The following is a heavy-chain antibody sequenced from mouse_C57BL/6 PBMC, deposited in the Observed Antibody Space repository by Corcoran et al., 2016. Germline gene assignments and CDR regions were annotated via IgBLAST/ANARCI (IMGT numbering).Heavy chain of an antibody. Sequence: QVQLKQSGAELVRPGASVKLSCKASGYTFTDYYINWVKQRPGRGLEWIGWIFPGSGSTYYNEKFKGKATLTVDKSSSTAYMLLSSLTSEDSAVYFCARGPQYYYAMDYWGQGTSVTVSS. V-gene: IGHV1-75*01. J-gene: IGHJ4*01. CDR2: IFPGSGST. CDR1: GYTFTDYY. D-gene: IGHD6-1*01. CDR3: ARGPQYYYAMDY.